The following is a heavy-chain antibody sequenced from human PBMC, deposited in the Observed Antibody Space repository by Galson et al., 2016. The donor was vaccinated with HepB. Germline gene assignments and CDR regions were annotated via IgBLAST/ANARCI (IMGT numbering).Heavy chain of an antibody. J-gene: IGHJ6*02. Sequence: SLRLSCATSGFSFGSYAMHWVRQAPGKGLEYVSAISGNGGSTYYADSVKGRFTISRDNSKNRLYLQMGSLRSEDMAVYYCARGMAHYYYYYGMDVWGQGTTVTVSS. CDR3: ARGMAHYYYYYGMDV. CDR1: GFSFGSYA. D-gene: IGHD5-24*01. V-gene: IGHV3-64*02. CDR2: ISGNGGST.